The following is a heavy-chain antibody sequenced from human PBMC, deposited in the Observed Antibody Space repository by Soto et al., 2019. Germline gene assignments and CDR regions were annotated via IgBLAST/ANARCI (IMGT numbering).Heavy chain of an antibody. CDR2: IITILDVA. CDR1: GGDFLSYT. V-gene: IGHV1-69*02. Sequence: QLVQSGAEVKKPGSSVKVSCKASGGDFLSYTISWVRQAPGHGPEWMGTIITILDVAKNAQKFQCRVPMTAEKATSTVYMELRSLRSDDTAVYYCAQMCFGELLHGMDVWGQGTTITVSS. J-gene: IGHJ6*02. CDR3: AQMCFGELLHGMDV. D-gene: IGHD3-10*01.